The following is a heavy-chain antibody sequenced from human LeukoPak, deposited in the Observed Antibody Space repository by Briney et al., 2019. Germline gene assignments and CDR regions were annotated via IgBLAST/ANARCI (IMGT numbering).Heavy chain of an antibody. CDR3: ARDRGRAAADYYYYYGMDV. CDR1: GFTFSTYW. CDR2: IYSGGST. D-gene: IGHD6-13*01. Sequence: GGSLRLSCAASGFTFSTYWMSRVRQAPGKGLEWVSVIYSGGSTYYADSVKGRFTIPRHNSKNTLYLQMNSLRAEDTAVYYCARDRGRAAADYYYYYGMDVWGQGTTVTVSS. V-gene: IGHV3-53*04. J-gene: IGHJ6*02.